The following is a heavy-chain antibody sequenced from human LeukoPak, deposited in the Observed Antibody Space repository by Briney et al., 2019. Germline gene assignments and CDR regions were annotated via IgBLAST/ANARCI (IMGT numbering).Heavy chain of an antibody. CDR2: INHSGST. D-gene: IGHD3-16*01. CDR3: ARGPTTYYDYVWGSSDRSPLFYYYYGMDV. Sequence: PSETLSLTCAVYGGSFSGYYWSWIRQPPGKGLEWIGKINHSGSTNYNPSLKSRVTISVDTSKNQFSLKLSSVTAADTAVYYCARGPTTYYDYVWGSSDRSPLFYYYYGMDVWGQGTTVTVSS. V-gene: IGHV4-34*01. J-gene: IGHJ6*02. CDR1: GGSFSGYY.